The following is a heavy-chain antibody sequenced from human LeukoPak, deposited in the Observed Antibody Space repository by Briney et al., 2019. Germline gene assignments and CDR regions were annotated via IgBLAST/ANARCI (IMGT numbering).Heavy chain of an antibody. V-gene: IGHV6-1*01. J-gene: IGHJ6*02. CDR3: ARDSGLLGTYYYYGMDV. Sequence: SQTLSLTCAISGDSVSSNSAAWNWIRQSPSRGLEWLGRTYYRSKWYNDYAVSVKSRITINPDTSKNQFSLQLNSVTPEDTAVYYCARDSGLLGTYYYYGMDVWGQGTTVTVSS. D-gene: IGHD1-26*01. CDR1: GDSVSSNSAA. CDR2: TYYRSKWYN.